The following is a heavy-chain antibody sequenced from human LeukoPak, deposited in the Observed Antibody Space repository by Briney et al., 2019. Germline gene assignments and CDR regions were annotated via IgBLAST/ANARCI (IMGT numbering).Heavy chain of an antibody. CDR2: IYYSGST. CDR3: ARLVGYKDY. J-gene: IGHJ4*02. V-gene: IGHV4-59*01. Sequence: SETLSLTCAVYIDSFTNYYWNWIRQPPGKGLEWIGYIYYSGSTNYNPSLKSRVTISVDTSKNQFSLKLSSVTAADTAVYYCARLVGYKDYWGQGTLVTVSS. CDR1: IDSFTNYY. D-gene: IGHD5-24*01.